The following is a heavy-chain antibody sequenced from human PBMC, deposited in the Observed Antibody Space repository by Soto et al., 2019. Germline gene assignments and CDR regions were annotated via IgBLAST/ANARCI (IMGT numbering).Heavy chain of an antibody. CDR2: IIPYNGTP. V-gene: IGHV1-18*01. D-gene: IGHD6-13*01. CDR1: GYTFTSYG. J-gene: IGHJ4*02. CDR3: AIGTRSSWSCDF. Sequence: GASVKVSCKASGYTFTSYGISWARQAPGQGLEWMGWIIPYNGTPNYAQTLQGRVTMTTDTFTSTAYMELRSLRSDDTAVYYCAIGTRSSWSCDFWGQGTLVTVSS.